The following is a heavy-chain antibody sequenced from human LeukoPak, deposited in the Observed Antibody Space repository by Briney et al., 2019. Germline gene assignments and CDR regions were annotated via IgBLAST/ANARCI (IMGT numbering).Heavy chain of an antibody. D-gene: IGHD3-16*01. CDR1: RGSMTTDY. Sequence: SETLSLTCTVSRGSMTTDYWNSIRQPPGKGLEWIGHISHSGSTSYNPSLKSRVTISGDTSKNQFSLKLSSATAADTAVYYCAWGPNRDYFDYWGQGTLVTVSS. CDR3: AWGPNRDYFDY. CDR2: ISHSGST. V-gene: IGHV4-59*01. J-gene: IGHJ4*02.